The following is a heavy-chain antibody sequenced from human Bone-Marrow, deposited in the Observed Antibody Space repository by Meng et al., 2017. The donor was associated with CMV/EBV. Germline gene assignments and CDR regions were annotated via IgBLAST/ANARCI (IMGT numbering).Heavy chain of an antibody. CDR1: GGSVSTTGYF. CDR2: IYNSGTT. Sequence: SETLSLTCTVSGGSVSTTGYFWGWIRQPPGKGLEWIGSIYNSGTTYYNPSLESRVTMSVDTSKNQFSLMLTSVTTADTATFYCARVGGYCTDSMCLGQSYGYPGDHWGQGLLVTVSS. D-gene: IGHD2-8*02. CDR3: ARVGGYCTDSMCLGQSYGYPGDH. J-gene: IGHJ4*02. V-gene: IGHV4-39*01.